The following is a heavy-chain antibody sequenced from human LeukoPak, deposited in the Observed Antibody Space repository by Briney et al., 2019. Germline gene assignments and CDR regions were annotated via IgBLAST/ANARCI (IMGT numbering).Heavy chain of an antibody. CDR3: ARWTYSSSSVGYYFDY. J-gene: IGHJ4*02. CDR1: GVTFSSYA. Sequence: GGSLRLSCAASGVTFSSYAMTWVRQAPGKGLEWVAVIWYDGSNKYYADSVKGRFTVSRDNSKNTLYLQMNSLRAEDTAVYYCARWTYSSSSVGYYFDYWGQGTLVTVSS. D-gene: IGHD6-6*01. CDR2: IWYDGSNK. V-gene: IGHV3-33*08.